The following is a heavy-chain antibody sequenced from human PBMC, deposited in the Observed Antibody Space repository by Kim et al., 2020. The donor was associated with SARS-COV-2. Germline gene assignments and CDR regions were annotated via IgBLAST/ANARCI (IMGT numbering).Heavy chain of an antibody. J-gene: IGHJ5*02. V-gene: IGHV3-33*01. CDR2: IWYDGSNK. CDR1: GFTFSSYG. Sequence: GSLRLSCAASGFTFSSYGMHWVRQAPGKGLEGVAVIWYDGSNKYYSDYVKGRFTISRDNSKNTLYLQMNSLRAEDTAVYYCASDFGSIGENWFDPWGQRPLVTVSS. CDR3: ASDFGSIGENWFDP. D-gene: IGHD2-21*01.